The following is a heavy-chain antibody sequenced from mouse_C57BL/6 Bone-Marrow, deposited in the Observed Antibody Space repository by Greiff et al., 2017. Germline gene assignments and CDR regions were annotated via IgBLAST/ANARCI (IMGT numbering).Heavy chain of an antibody. CDR2: IYPRSGNT. Sequence: QVQLQQSGAELARPGASVKLSCKASGYTFTSYGISWVKQRTGQGLEWIGEIYPRSGNTYYNEKFKGKATLTADKSSSTAYMGLRSLTSEDSAVYFCAREDYGSPFADWGQGTLVTVSA. CDR3: AREDYGSPFAD. D-gene: IGHD1-1*01. J-gene: IGHJ3*01. V-gene: IGHV1-81*01. CDR1: GYTFTSYG.